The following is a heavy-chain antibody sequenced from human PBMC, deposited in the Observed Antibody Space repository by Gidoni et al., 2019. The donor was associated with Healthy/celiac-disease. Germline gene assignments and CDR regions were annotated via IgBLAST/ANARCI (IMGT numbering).Heavy chain of an antibody. J-gene: IGHJ3*02. Sequence: EVQLVESGGGLVQPGGSLRLSCAASGFTFSSYEMNWVCQAPGKGLGWVSYISSSGSTIYYADSVKGRFTISRDNAKNSRYLQMNSLRAEDTAVYYCARDSLDTAMAGEEAFDIWGQGTMVTVSS. CDR3: ARDSLDTAMAGEEAFDI. D-gene: IGHD5-18*01. CDR1: GFTFSSYE. V-gene: IGHV3-48*03. CDR2: ISSSGSTI.